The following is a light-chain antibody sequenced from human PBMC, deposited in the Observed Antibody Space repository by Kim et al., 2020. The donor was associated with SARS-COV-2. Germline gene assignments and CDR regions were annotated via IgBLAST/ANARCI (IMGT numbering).Light chain of an antibody. CDR1: QGVSSSH. J-gene: IGKJ2*01. V-gene: IGKV3-20*01. Sequence: EIVLTQSPGTLSLSPGERATLSCRASQGVSSSHLAWYRQKPGQAPRLLIYGASRRATGIPDRFSGSGSGTDFTLTISRLEPEDFAIYYCQQYGSSPPTTFGQGTKLEIK. CDR3: QQYGSSPPTT. CDR2: GAS.